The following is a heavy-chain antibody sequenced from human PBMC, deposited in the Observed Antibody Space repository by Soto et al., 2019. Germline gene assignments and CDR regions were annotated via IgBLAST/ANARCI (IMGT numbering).Heavy chain of an antibody. J-gene: IGHJ4*02. Sequence: QVQLQESGPGLVKPSQTLSLTCTVSGGSISSGGYYWSWIRQHPGKGLEWIGYIYYSGSTYYNPSLKSRVTISVDPSKNQFSLKLSSVTAADTAVYYCARVEWSDSSGYSFDYWGQGTLVTVSS. V-gene: IGHV4-31*03. CDR2: IYYSGST. CDR1: GGSISSGGYY. D-gene: IGHD3-22*01. CDR3: ARVEWSDSSGYSFDY.